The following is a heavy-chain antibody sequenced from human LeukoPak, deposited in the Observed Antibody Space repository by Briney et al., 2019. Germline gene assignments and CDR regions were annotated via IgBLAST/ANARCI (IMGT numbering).Heavy chain of an antibody. CDR1: GFTFTSHA. V-gene: IGHV3-23*01. CDR2: INSGGGDT. Sequence: GGSLRLSCAASGFTFTSHAMSWVRQAPGKGLEWVSVINSGGGDTYYAGSVKGRFTISRDNSKSTLYLQMNSLRAEDTAVYYCARDRRYCSSTSCYTEDYWGQGTLVTVSS. J-gene: IGHJ4*02. CDR3: ARDRRYCSSTSCYTEDY. D-gene: IGHD2-2*02.